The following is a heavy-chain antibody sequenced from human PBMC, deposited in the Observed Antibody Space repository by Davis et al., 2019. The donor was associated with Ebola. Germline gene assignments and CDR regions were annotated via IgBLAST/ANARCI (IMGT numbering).Heavy chain of an antibody. V-gene: IGHV4-61*01. J-gene: IGHJ5*02. CDR2: IYYTGST. D-gene: IGHD3-16*01. CDR1: GGSVDSSSYY. Sequence: PSETLSLTCSVSGGSVDSSSYYWSWIRQPPGKRLECVGRIYYTGSTKYNPSLKSRVTISIDTSKNQFSLKLSSVTAADTAVYYCARDNMRGSSDFVYPWGQGILVTVSS. CDR3: ARDNMRGSSDFVYP.